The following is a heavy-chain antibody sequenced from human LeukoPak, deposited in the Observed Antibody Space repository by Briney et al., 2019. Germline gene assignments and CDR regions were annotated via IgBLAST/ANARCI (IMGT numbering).Heavy chain of an antibody. J-gene: IGHJ4*02. CDR2: IRCSSSYI. V-gene: IGHV3-21*01. D-gene: IGHD6-19*01. Sequence: GGSLRLSCAASGFTFSSYSMNWVRQAPGKVLGWVSSIRCSSSYIYDADSVKGRFTISRDNAKNSLYLQMNSLRAEDTAVYYCARDEGCWGQGTLVTVSS. CDR3: ARDEGC. CDR1: GFTFSSYS.